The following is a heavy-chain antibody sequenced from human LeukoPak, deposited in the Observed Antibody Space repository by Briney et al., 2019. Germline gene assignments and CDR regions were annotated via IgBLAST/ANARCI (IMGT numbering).Heavy chain of an antibody. V-gene: IGHV3-11*01. D-gene: IGHD2-2*01. CDR1: GFIFNDYY. CDR2: ISSSGSII. Sequence: GGSLRLSCAASGFIFNDYYMSWIRQAPGKGLEWVSYISSSGSIIYYADSVKGRFTISRDNAKNTLYLQMNSLRVEDTAVYYCARDYRCSSTSCKDRAFDYWGQGTLVTVSS. CDR3: ARDYRCSSTSCKDRAFDY. J-gene: IGHJ4*02.